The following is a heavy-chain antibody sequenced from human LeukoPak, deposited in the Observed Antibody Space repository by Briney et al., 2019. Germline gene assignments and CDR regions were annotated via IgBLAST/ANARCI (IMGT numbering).Heavy chain of an antibody. D-gene: IGHD6-6*01. CDR3: ARDLGLAARRLSGY. Sequence: QPGGSLRLSCAASGFTFSSYEMNWVRQAPGKGLEWVSYISSSGSTIYYADSVKGRFTISRDNAKNSLYLQMNSLRAEDTAVYYCARDLGLAARRLSGYWGQGTLVTVSS. J-gene: IGHJ4*02. CDR1: GFTFSSYE. V-gene: IGHV3-48*03. CDR2: ISSSGSTI.